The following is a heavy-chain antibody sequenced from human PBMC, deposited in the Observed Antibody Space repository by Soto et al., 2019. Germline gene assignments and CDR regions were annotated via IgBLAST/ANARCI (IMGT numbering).Heavy chain of an antibody. Sequence: SETLSLTCTVSGGSISSYYWSWIRQPPGKGLEWIGYIYFSGGTNYSPSLKTRLTIAKDTSKNQVVLTLTNMDPVDTATYYCAHSPAHCGGPGCNYFDYWGLGTLVTVPS. CDR3: AHSPAHCGGPGCNYFDY. CDR2: IYFSGGT. V-gene: IGHV4-59*01. CDR1: GGSISSYY. D-gene: IGHD2-21*01. J-gene: IGHJ4*02.